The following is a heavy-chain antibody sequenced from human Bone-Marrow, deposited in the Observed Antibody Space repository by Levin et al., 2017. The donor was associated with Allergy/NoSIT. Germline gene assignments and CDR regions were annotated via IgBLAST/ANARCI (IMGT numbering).Heavy chain of an antibody. Sequence: SQTLSLTCTVSGVSMSSYFWSWTRQPPGKGLEWIGYIYYSGSTNYNSSLKSRVTMSVDTSKNQFSLKLTSVTAADTAVYYCARHFYYYDSSGFPSYIDSWGQGTLVTVSS. D-gene: IGHD3-22*01. CDR2: IYYSGST. V-gene: IGHV4-59*08. J-gene: IGHJ4*02. CDR1: GVSMSSYF. CDR3: ARHFYYYDSSGFPSYIDS.